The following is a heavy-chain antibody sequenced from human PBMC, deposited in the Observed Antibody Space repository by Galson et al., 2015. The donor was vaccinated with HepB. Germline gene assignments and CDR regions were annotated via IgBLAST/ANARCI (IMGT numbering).Heavy chain of an antibody. J-gene: IGHJ6*02. CDR1: GFTFEDYA. D-gene: IGHD3-10*01. CDR3: AQDLTYYYGSGSYFVGMDV. Sequence: SLRLSCAASGFTFEDYAMHWVRQVPGKGLEWVSGISWNSDFTGYADSVRGRFTISRDNAKYSLYLQINSLRAEDTALYYCAQDLTYYYGSGSYFVGMDVWGQGTTVTVSS. V-gene: IGHV3-9*01. CDR2: ISWNSDFT.